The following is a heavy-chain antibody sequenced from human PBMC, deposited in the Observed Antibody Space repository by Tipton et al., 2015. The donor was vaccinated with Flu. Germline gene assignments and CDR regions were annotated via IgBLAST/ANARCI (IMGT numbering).Heavy chain of an antibody. V-gene: IGHV5-51*01. D-gene: IGHD4-17*01. CDR2: IYPGDSES. CDR1: GYTFTSYW. CDR3: ATTRAYSNYGD. J-gene: IGHJ4*02. Sequence: QLVQSGAVVKKPGESLKISCKASGYTFTSYWIAWVRQMPGKGLEWMGVIYPGDSESRYSPSFQGQVSMSADKSINTAYLQWSSLRASDTAVYYCATTRAYSNYGDWGQGTLVTVSS.